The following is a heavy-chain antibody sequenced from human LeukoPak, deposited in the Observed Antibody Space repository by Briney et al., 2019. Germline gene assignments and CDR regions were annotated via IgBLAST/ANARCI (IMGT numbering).Heavy chain of an antibody. CDR2: IYYSGST. J-gene: IGHJ4*02. V-gene: IGHV4-59*08. CDR3: ARHGSGYSYGPFDS. D-gene: IGHD5-18*01. Sequence: PSETLSLTCTVSGGSISHYYRSWIRQPPGTGLEWIGYIYYSGSTNYNPSLKSRVTISVDTSKNQFSLKLSSVTAADTAVYYCARHGSGYSYGPFDSWGQGTLVTVSS. CDR1: GGSISHYY.